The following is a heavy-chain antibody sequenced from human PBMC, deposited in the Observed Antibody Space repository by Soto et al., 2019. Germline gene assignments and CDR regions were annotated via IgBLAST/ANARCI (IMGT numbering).Heavy chain of an antibody. CDR1: GYTFTNYG. CDR2: ISAYNGNT. V-gene: IGHV1-18*01. D-gene: IGHD2-2*01. Sequence: QVQLVQSGAEVKKPGASVKVSCKASGYTFTNYGISWVRQAPGQGLEWMGWISAYNGNTNYAQKLQGRVTMTTDTSTSTAYLELRSLRSDDTAVYYCAGSSWSSTSCYACYFDYWGQGTLVTVSS. J-gene: IGHJ4*02. CDR3: AGSSWSSTSCYACYFDY.